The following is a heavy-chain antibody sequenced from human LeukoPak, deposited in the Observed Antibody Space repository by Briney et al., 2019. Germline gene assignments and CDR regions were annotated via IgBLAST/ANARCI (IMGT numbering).Heavy chain of an antibody. CDR2: ISYDGSNK. J-gene: IGHJ4*02. V-gene: IGHV3-30*04. CDR1: GFTFSSYA. D-gene: IGHD3-10*01. Sequence: GGSLRLSCAASGFTFSSYAMQWVRQAPGKGLEWVAVISYDGSNKYYADSVKGRFTISRDNSKNTLYLQMNRLRAEDTAVYYCAREYYGSGSYSADYWGQGTLVTVSS. CDR3: AREYYGSGSYSADY.